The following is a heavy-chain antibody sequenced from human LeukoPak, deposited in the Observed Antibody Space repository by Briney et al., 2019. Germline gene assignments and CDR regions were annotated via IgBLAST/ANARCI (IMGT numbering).Heavy chain of an antibody. CDR3: ARLGCSSTSCLFDY. V-gene: IGHV4-34*01. J-gene: IGHJ4*02. Sequence: KPSETLSLTCAVHGGSFSGYYWSWIRQPPGKGLEWIGEINHSGSTNYNPSLKSRVTISVDTSKNQFSLKLSSVTAADTAVYYCARLGCSSTSCLFDYWGQGTLVTVSS. D-gene: IGHD2-2*01. CDR2: INHSGST. CDR1: GGSFSGYY.